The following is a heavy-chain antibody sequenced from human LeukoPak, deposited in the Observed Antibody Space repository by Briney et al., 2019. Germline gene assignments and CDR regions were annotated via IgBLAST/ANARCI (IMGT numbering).Heavy chain of an antibody. CDR3: ARGVPSSGSGRGGMDV. CDR2: IYYSGST. Sequence: PSETLSLTCTVSGGSISSYYWSWIRQPPGKGLEWIGSIYYSGSTYYNPSLKSRVTISVDTSKNQFSLKLSSVTAADTAVYYCARGVPSSGSGRGGMDVWGQGTTVTVSS. D-gene: IGHD3-10*01. J-gene: IGHJ6*02. V-gene: IGHV4-59*12. CDR1: GGSISSYY.